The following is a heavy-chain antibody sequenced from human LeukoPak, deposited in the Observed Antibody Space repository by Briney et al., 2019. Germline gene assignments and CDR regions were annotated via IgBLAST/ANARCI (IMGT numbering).Heavy chain of an antibody. D-gene: IGHD4-17*01. Sequence: GASVKVSCKVSGYTLTELSMHWVRQAPGKGLEWMGGFDPEDGETIYAQKFQGRATMTEDTSTDTAYMELSSLRSEDTAVYYCATDPYGDYVKVFDYWGQGTLVTVSS. V-gene: IGHV1-24*01. J-gene: IGHJ4*02. CDR2: FDPEDGET. CDR1: GYTLTELS. CDR3: ATDPYGDYVKVFDY.